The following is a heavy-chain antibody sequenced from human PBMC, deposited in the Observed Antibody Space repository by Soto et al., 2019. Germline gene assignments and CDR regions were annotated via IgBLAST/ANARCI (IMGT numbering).Heavy chain of an antibody. CDR2: ISVSGGST. CDR3: AKGMYYYDSSGYRLLDY. J-gene: IGHJ4*02. D-gene: IGHD3-22*01. CDR1: GFTFRNYA. Sequence: GGSLRLSCAASGFTFRNYAMNWVRQAPGKGLEWVSGISVSGGSTYYADSVKGRFTVSRDNSKNTVFLQMNSLRAEDTAVYFCAKGMYYYDSSGYRLLDYWGQGTLV. V-gene: IGHV3-23*01.